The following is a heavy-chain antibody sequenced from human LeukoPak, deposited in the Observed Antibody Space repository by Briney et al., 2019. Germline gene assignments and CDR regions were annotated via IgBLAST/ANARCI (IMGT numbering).Heavy chain of an antibody. Sequence: VQPGGSLRLSCAASXFTFSSYWMSWVRQAPGKGLEWVANIKQDGSEKYYVDSVKGRYTISRDNAKNSLYLQMNSLRAEDTAVYYCARTSYYVSSGYYSDYWGQGTLVTVSS. V-gene: IGHV3-7*02. D-gene: IGHD3-22*01. J-gene: IGHJ4*02. CDR2: IKQDGSEK. CDR3: ARTSYYVSSGYYSDY. CDR1: XFTFSSYW.